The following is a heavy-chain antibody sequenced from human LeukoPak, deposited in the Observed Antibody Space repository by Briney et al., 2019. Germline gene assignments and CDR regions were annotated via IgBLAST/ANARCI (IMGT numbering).Heavy chain of an antibody. CDR1: GFTFSRFW. CDR3: ARDVEGGTFDI. CDR2: IDQSGGRN. J-gene: IGHJ3*02. D-gene: IGHD3-16*01. V-gene: IGHV3-7*05. Sequence: GGSLRLSCAASGFTFSRFWMNWDRQAPGRGLEWVANIDQSGGRNNYVDSVKGRFTISRDNAKNSLFLEMSSLRADDTAVYFCARDVEGGTFDIWGQGTTVTVSS.